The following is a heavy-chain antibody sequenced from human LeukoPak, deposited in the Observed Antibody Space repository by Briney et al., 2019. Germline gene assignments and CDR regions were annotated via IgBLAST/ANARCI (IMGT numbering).Heavy chain of an antibody. CDR2: INHSGST. Sequence: TSETLSLTCAVYGGSFSGYYWSWIRQPPGKGLQWIGEINHSGSTNYNPSLKSRVTISVDTSKNQFSLKLSSVTAADTAVYYCARVVGLLALVWFDPWGQGTLVTVSS. J-gene: IGHJ5*02. CDR3: ARVVGLLALVWFDP. CDR1: GGSFSGYY. D-gene: IGHD1-7*01. V-gene: IGHV4-34*01.